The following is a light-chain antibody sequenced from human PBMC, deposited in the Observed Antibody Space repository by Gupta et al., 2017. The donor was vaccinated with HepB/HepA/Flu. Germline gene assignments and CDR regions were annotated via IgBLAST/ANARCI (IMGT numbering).Light chain of an antibody. CDR1: SSDVGGYNY. CDR3: FSYAGSDTVV. Sequence: SALTQPRSVSGSPVQSVTITCTVTSSDVGGYNYVSWYQQHPGKAPKLMIYDVSKRPSGVPDRFSGSQSGNNASLTISGRQAEDEADYYCFSYAGSDTVVFGGGTKLTVL. CDR2: DVS. J-gene: IGLJ2*01. V-gene: IGLV2-11*01.